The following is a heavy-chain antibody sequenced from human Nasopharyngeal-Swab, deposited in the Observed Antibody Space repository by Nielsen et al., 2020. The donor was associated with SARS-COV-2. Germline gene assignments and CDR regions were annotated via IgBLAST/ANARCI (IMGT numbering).Heavy chain of an antibody. CDR2: IYYSGST. Sequence: SETLSLTCTVSGGSISSSSYYWGWIRQPPGEGLEWIGSIYYSGSTYYNPSLKSRVTISVDTSKNQFSLKLSSVTAADTAVYYCARPLYSSGWYRGTNSKPYNWFDPWGQGTLVTVSS. D-gene: IGHD6-19*01. V-gene: IGHV4-39*01. J-gene: IGHJ5*02. CDR3: ARPLYSSGWYRGTNSKPYNWFDP. CDR1: GGSISSSSYY.